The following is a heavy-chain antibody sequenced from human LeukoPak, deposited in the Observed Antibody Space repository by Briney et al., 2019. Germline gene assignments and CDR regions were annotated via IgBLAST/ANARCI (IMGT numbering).Heavy chain of an antibody. Sequence: LGDSLKFSGKGSGSPFTSYRIGWVRKLPGKGLEGMGIIYPGDSDTRYSPSLQGQVTISADKSISTAYLQWSSLKASDTAMYYCERGMATITVDAFDIWGQGTMVTVSS. CDR1: GSPFTSYR. J-gene: IGHJ3*02. CDR3: ERGMATITVDAFDI. CDR2: IYPGDSDT. V-gene: IGHV5-51*01. D-gene: IGHD5-24*01.